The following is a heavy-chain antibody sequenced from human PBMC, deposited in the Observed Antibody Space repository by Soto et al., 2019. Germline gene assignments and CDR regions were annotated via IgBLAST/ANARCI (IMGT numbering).Heavy chain of an antibody. Sequence: PGGSLRLSCAASGFPFSTTDMSWVRQAPGKGLEWVSTISGSGENTYYADFVKGRFTVSRDNSRNKIYLQMSRLTVDDTALYYCAKNSGWYNTWGQGA. J-gene: IGHJ5*02. CDR1: GFPFSTTD. V-gene: IGHV3-23*01. CDR2: ISGSGENT. D-gene: IGHD3-10*01. CDR3: AKNSGWYNT.